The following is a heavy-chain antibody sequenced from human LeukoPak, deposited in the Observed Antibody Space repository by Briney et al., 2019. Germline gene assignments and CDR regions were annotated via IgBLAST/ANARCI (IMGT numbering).Heavy chain of an antibody. CDR2: ISSSGRTI. Sequence: GGSLRLFCAGSGFTFSDYYMSWIRRAPGKGLEWVSYISSSGRTIYYADSVKGRFTISRDNAKNSLYLQMNSLRAEDTAVYYCARADCSSSSCYELDYWGQGTLVTVSS. CDR1: GFTFSDYY. CDR3: ARADCSSSSCYELDY. J-gene: IGHJ4*02. V-gene: IGHV3-11*04. D-gene: IGHD2-2*01.